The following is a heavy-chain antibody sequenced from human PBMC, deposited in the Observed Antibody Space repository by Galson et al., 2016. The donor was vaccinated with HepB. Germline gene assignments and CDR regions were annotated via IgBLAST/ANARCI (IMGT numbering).Heavy chain of an antibody. CDR2: ISGSGGST. CDR3: AKDGRLRYFDWLPNWFDS. V-gene: IGHV3-23*01. J-gene: IGHJ5*01. D-gene: IGHD3-9*01. Sequence: EWVSAISGSGGSTEYADSVKGRFTISRDSSKNTLDLQMNSLRAEDTAVYYCAKDGRLRYFDWLPNWFDSWGQGTLVTVSS.